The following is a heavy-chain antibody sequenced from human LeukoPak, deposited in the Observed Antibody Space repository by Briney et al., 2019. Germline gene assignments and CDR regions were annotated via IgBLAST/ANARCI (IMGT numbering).Heavy chain of an antibody. V-gene: IGHV3-64*01. Sequence: GGSLTPSCPAAGVSLSSYAMHWVRQTPGKGLEFVSAISTDGSRTYYANSVKGRFTISRDNSKSTLYLQMGSVRADDMAVYYCARRAVGSNDFDYWLQGILVTVSS. CDR3: ARRAVGSNDFDY. J-gene: IGHJ4*02. D-gene: IGHD6-19*01. CDR1: GVSLSSYA. CDR2: ISTDGSRT.